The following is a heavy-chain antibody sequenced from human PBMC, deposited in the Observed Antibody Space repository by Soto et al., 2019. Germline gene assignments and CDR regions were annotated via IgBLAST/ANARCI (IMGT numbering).Heavy chain of an antibody. D-gene: IGHD5-12*01. CDR3: ARGKRERGYSGYDSLYYFDY. CDR1: GYTFTSYA. J-gene: IGHJ4*02. V-gene: IGHV1-3*01. Sequence: GASVKVSCKASGYTFTSYAMHWVHQAPGQRLEWMGWINAGNGNTKYSQKFQGRVTITRDTSASTAYMELSSLRSEDTAVYCCARGKRERGYSGYDSLYYFDYWGQGTLVTVSS. CDR2: INAGNGNT.